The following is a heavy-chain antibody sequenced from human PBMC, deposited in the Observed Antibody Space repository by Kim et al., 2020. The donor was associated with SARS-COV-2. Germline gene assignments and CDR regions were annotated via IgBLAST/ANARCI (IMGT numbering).Heavy chain of an antibody. CDR1: GDSVSSNSPA. CDR2: TYYRSKWYN. V-gene: IGHV6-1*01. D-gene: IGHD6-13*01. CDR3: ARWRFFSSSWYGPPEGWWFDP. Sequence: SQTLSLTCAISGDSVSSNSPAWNWIRQSPSRGLEWLGRTYYRSKWYNDYAVSVKSRITINPDTSENQFSLQLNSVTPEDTAVYYCARWRFFSSSWYGPPEGWWFDPWGQGTLVTVSS. J-gene: IGHJ5*02.